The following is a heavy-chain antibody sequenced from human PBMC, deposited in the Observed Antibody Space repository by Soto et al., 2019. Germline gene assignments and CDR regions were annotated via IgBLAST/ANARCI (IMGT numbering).Heavy chain of an antibody. CDR3: AKGRAGGLRVPVAIRDYYHGMDV. Sequence: EVQLLESGGGLVQPGGSLRLSCAASGFSSYAMNWVRQAPGKGLEWVSGISGSGVYTYYADSVKGRFTISRDNSKNTLYLQMHSLRAEDTAVYYCAKGRAGGLRVPVAIRDYYHGMDVWGQGTTVTVSS. J-gene: IGHJ6*02. V-gene: IGHV3-23*01. D-gene: IGHD2-2*01. CDR1: GFSSYA. CDR2: ISGSGVYT.